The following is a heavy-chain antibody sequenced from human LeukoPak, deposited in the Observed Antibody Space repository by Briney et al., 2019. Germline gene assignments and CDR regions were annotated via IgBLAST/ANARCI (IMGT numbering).Heavy chain of an antibody. D-gene: IGHD6-13*01. Sequence: SVTVSCKASGGTFSSYAISWVRQAPGQGLEWMGGIIPIFGTANYAQKFQGRVTITADKSTSTAYMELSSLRSEDTAVYYCARSGYSSRSYYYYMDVWGKGTTVTVSS. J-gene: IGHJ6*03. V-gene: IGHV1-69*06. CDR3: ARSGYSSRSYYYYMDV. CDR2: IIPIFGTA. CDR1: GGTFSSYA.